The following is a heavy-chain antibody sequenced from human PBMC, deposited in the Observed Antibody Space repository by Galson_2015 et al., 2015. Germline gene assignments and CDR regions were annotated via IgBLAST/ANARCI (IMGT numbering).Heavy chain of an antibody. CDR2: IFYTGRT. CDR3: ARHDSGSHLYYFDY. Sequence: ETLSLTCTVSGGSISSSRYYWGWIRQSPGKVLEWIGSIFYTGRTYYNPSLKSRATISVDTSKNQFSLKLSSVTAADTAVYYCARHDSGSHLYYFDYWGQGTLVTVSS. CDR1: GGSISSSRYY. V-gene: IGHV4-39*01. D-gene: IGHD1-26*01. J-gene: IGHJ4*02.